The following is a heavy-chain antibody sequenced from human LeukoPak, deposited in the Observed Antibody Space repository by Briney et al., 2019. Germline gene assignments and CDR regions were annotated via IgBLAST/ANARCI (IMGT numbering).Heavy chain of an antibody. Sequence: PSETLSLTCAVYGGSFSGYYWSWLRQPPGKGLEWIGEINHSGSTNYNPSLKSRVTISVDTSKNQLSLKLSSVTAADTAVYYCASSTDDYSNYGNYYYGMDVWGQGTTVTVSS. V-gene: IGHV4-34*01. CDR1: GGSFSGYY. J-gene: IGHJ6*02. CDR2: INHSGST. CDR3: ASSTDDYSNYGNYYYGMDV. D-gene: IGHD4-11*01.